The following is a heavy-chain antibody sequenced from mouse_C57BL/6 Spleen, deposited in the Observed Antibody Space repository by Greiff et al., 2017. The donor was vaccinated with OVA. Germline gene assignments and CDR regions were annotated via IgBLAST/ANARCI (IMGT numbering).Heavy chain of an antibody. CDR2: IHPNSGST. CDR1: GYTFTSYW. CDR3: ARSGYSNPFDY. D-gene: IGHD2-5*01. J-gene: IGHJ2*01. V-gene: IGHV1-64*01. Sequence: SGAELVKPGASVKLSCKASGYTFTSYWMHWVKQRPGQGLEWIGMIHPNSGSTNYNEKFKSKATLTVDKSSSTAYMQLSSLTSEDSAVYYCARSGYSNPFDYWGQGTTLTVSS.